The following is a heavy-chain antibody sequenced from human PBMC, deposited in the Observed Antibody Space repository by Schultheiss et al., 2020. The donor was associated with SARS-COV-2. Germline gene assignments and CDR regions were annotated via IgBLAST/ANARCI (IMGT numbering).Heavy chain of an antibody. CDR3: ARGNWYFDL. V-gene: IGHV4-59*01. J-gene: IGHJ2*01. CDR2: IYYSGST. CDR1: CGSITTYY. Sequence: GSLRLSCTVSCGSITTYYWSWIRQPPGKGLEWIGYIYYSGSTNYNPSLKSRVTISLDTSKNQFSLKLSSVTAADTAVYYCARGNWYFDLWGRGTLVTVSS. D-gene: IGHD3-10*01.